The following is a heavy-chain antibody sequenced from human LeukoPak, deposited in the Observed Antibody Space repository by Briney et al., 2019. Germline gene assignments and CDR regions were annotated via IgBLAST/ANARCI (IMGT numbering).Heavy chain of an antibody. V-gene: IGHV3-11*01. D-gene: IGHD3-9*01. Sequence: GGSLRLSCAASGFTFSDYYMSWIRQAPGKGLEWVSYISSSGSTIYYADSVKGRFTISRDNAKNSLYLQMNSLRAEDTAVYYCARGRNYDILTGYLLPFDYWGQGTLVTVSS. CDR1: GFTFSDYY. CDR3: ARGRNYDILTGYLLPFDY. CDR2: ISSSGSTI. J-gene: IGHJ4*02.